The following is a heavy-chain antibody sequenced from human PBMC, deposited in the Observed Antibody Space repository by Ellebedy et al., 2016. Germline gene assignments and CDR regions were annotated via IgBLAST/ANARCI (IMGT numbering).Heavy chain of an antibody. Sequence: GGSLRLSCAASGFTFSSYAMSWVRQAPGKGLEWVSAISGSGGSTYYADSVKGRFTISRDNSKNTLYLQMNSLRAEDTAVYYCAKDLGGGSGWLQAYFDYWGQGTLVTVSS. CDR2: ISGSGGST. CDR3: AKDLGGGSGWLQAYFDY. V-gene: IGHV3-23*01. J-gene: IGHJ4*02. CDR1: GFTFSSYA. D-gene: IGHD6-19*01.